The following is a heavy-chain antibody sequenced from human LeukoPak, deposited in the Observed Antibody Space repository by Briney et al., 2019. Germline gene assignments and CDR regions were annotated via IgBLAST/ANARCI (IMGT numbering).Heavy chain of an antibody. D-gene: IGHD3-9*01. V-gene: IGHV1-8*01. CDR3: ARGSYDILTGYYWQYYYYYGMDV. CDR1: GYTFTSYD. J-gene: IGHJ6*02. CDR2: MNPNSGNT. Sequence: ASVKVSCKASGYTFTSYDINWVRQATEQGLEWMGWMNPNSGNTGYAQKFQGGVAMTRNTSISTAYMELSSLRSEDTAVYYCARGSYDILTGYYWQYYYYYGMDVWGQGTTVTVSS.